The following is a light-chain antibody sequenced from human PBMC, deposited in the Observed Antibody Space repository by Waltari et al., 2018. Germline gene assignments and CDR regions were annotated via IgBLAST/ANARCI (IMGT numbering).Light chain of an antibody. V-gene: IGLV2-8*01. Sequence: QSALIQFPSASGSPGQSVTISCTGTSSDVGGNDHISWYQQHPGKAPKVIIYEVYKRPSGVPDRFSGSKSGNTASLTVAGLQAEDEANYYCSSYAGKYVFGGGTKLTVL. CDR1: SSDVGGNDH. CDR2: EVY. J-gene: IGLJ3*02. CDR3: SSYAGKYV.